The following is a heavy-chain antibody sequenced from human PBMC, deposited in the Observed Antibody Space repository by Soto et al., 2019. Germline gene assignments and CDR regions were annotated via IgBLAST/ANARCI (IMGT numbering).Heavy chain of an antibody. CDR3: ARLFSTRFDP. CDR2: ISYSGTT. Sequence: PSETLSLTCTVSGDSITTTGFYWGWVRQPPGKGLEWIGSISYSGTTYYNPSLQSRVTISQDTSKNHFSLRLSSVTAADTAVYYCARLFSTRFDPWGQGTLATVSS. J-gene: IGHJ5*02. D-gene: IGHD1-1*01. V-gene: IGHV4-39*02. CDR1: GDSITTTGFY.